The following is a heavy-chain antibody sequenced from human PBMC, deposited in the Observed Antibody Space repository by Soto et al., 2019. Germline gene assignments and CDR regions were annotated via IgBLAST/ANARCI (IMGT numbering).Heavy chain of an antibody. J-gene: IGHJ4*02. Sequence: PGGSLRLSCAASGLTFSSYGMHWVRQAPGKGLEWVAVISYDGSNKYYADSVKGRFTISRDNSKNTLYLQMNSLRAEDTAMYYCAKDAVSGDGLWLVSDWGQGTLVTVSS. CDR3: AKDAVSGDGLWLVSD. CDR2: ISYDGSNK. V-gene: IGHV3-30*18. D-gene: IGHD2-21*02. CDR1: GLTFSSYG.